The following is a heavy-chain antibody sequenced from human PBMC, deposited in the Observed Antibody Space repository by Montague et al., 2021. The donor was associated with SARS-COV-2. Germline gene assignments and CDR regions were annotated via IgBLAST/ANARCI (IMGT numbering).Heavy chain of an antibody. Sequence: SETLSLTCAVYGGSFSGYYWSWIRQPPGKGLEWIGEITHLGSTNYNPSLKSRVTISVDTPKNQISLKLSSVTAADTAVFYCARGDRPPILLWFRHRYGYGMDVWGQGTTVTVSS. D-gene: IGHD3-10*01. CDR2: ITHLGST. V-gene: IGHV4-34*01. CDR1: GGSFSGYY. CDR3: ARGDRPPILLWFRHRYGYGMDV. J-gene: IGHJ6*02.